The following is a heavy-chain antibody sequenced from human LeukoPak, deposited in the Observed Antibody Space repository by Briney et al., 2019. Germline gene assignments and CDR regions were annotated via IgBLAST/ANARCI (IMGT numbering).Heavy chain of an antibody. V-gene: IGHV3-30*18. CDR3: AKMEGSTSYFDY. CDR2: IIHDGNDK. D-gene: IGHD5/OR15-5a*01. CDR1: GFTFNNYG. Sequence: GGSLRLSCAASGFTFNNYGMHWVRQAPGKGLEWLAVIIHDGNDKYYADSVKGRFTISRDNSKNTLYLQMNSLIAEDTAVYYCAKMEGSTSYFDYWGQGTLVTVSS. J-gene: IGHJ4*02.